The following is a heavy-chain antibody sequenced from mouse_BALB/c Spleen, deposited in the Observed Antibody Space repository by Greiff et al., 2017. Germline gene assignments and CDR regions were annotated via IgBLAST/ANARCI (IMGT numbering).Heavy chain of an antibody. CDR2: IDPANGNT. V-gene: IGHV14-3*02. D-gene: IGHD2-14*01. J-gene: IGHJ4*01. CDR1: GFNIKDTY. Sequence: EVQLHQSGAELVKPGASVKLSCTASGFNIKDTYMHWVKQRPEQGLEWIGRIDPANGNTKYDPKFQGKATITADTSSNTAYLQLSSLTSEDTAVYYCAAPYYRYDVGAMDYWGQGTSVTVSS. CDR3: AAPYYRYDVGAMDY.